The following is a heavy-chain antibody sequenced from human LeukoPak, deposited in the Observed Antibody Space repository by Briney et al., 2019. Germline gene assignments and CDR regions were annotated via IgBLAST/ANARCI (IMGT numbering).Heavy chain of an antibody. J-gene: IGHJ3*02. CDR3: ASIHQVRATDTFDI. V-gene: IGHV4-34*01. D-gene: IGHD3-10*01. CDR1: GGSFSDYF. Sequence: PSETLSLTCAVYGGSFSDYFWSWVRQPPGKGLEWIGEINQSGSSTYNPSLKSRVTMSVDTSKNQLSLKMTSVTAADTAVYYCASIHQVRATDTFDIWGQGTMVTVSS. CDR2: INQSGSS.